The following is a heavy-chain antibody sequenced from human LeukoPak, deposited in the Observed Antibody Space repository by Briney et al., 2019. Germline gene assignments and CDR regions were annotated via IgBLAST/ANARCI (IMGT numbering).Heavy chain of an antibody. CDR2: IYTSGST. J-gene: IGHJ3*02. V-gene: IGHV4-4*07. CDR3: ARSSRITMIRSPDAFDI. Sequence: PSETLSLTCTVSGGSISSYYWSWIRQPAGKGLEWIGRIYTSGSTNYNPSLKSRVTMSVDTSKNQFSLKPSSVTAADTAVYYCARSSRITMIRSPDAFDIWGQGTMVTVSS. D-gene: IGHD3-22*01. CDR1: GGSISSYY.